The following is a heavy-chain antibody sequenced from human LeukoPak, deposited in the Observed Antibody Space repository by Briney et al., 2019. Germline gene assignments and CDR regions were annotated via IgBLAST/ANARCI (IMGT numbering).Heavy chain of an antibody. CDR2: IYSGGST. V-gene: IGHV3-66*01. CDR3: ARDLRPGQQLVPEYFQH. D-gene: IGHD6-13*01. CDR1: GFTVSSNY. J-gene: IGHJ1*01. Sequence: QTGGSLRLSCAASGFTVSSNYMSWVRQAPGKGLEWVSVIYSGGSTYYADSVKGRFTISRDNAKNSLYLQMNSLRAEDTAVYYCARDLRPGQQLVPEYFQHWGQGTLVTVSS.